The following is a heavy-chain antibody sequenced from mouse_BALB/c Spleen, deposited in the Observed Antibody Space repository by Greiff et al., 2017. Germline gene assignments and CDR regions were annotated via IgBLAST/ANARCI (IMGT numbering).Heavy chain of an antibody. CDR1: GFTFSSYT. CDR2: ISSGGSYT. J-gene: IGHJ3*01. Sequence: DVMLVESGGGLVKPGGSLKLSCAASGFTFSSYTMSWVRQTPEKRLEWVATISSGGSYTYYPDSVKGRFTISRDNAKNTLYLQMSSLKSEDSAVYYCARDKFAYWGQGTLVTVSA. CDR3: ARDKFAY. V-gene: IGHV5-6-4*01.